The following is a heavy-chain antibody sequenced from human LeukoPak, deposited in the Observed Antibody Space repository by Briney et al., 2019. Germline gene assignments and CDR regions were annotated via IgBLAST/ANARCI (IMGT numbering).Heavy chain of an antibody. D-gene: IGHD3-22*01. Sequence: GGSLRLSCAASGFTFSSYAMHWVRQAPGKGLEWVAVISYDGSNKYYADSVKGRFTISRDNSENTLYLQMNSLRAEDTAVYYCARDLGPYDSSGSVDYWGQGTLVTVSS. CDR3: ARDLGPYDSSGSVDY. J-gene: IGHJ4*02. CDR2: ISYDGSNK. CDR1: GFTFSSYA. V-gene: IGHV3-30-3*01.